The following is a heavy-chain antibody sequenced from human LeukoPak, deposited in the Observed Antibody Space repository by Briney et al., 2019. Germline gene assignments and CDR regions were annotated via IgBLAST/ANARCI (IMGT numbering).Heavy chain of an antibody. CDR2: ISWNSGSI. V-gene: IGHV3-9*01. J-gene: IGHJ4*02. CDR3: ARDLSSGAARPLYYFDY. D-gene: IGHD6-6*01. CDR1: GFSFDDYA. Sequence: PGRSLRLSCAASGFSFDDYAMHWVRQAPGKGLEWVSGISWNSGSIGYADSVKGRFTISRDNSKNTLYLQMNSLRAEDTAVYYCARDLSSGAARPLYYFDYWGQGTLVTVSS.